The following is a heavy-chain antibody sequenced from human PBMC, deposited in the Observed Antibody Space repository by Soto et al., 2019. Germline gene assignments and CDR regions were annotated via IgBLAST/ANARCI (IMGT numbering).Heavy chain of an antibody. CDR2: IKSKTDGGTT. CDR3: TTDGRYGSGSYWELDYYYYYGMDV. J-gene: IGHJ6*02. D-gene: IGHD3-10*01. CDR1: GCTFSNAW. V-gene: IGHV3-15*07. Sequence: GGSLRLSCAASGCTFSNAWMNWVRQAPGKGLEWVGRIKSKTDGGTTDYAAPVKGRFTISRDDSKNTLYLQMNSLKTEDTAVYYCTTDGRYGSGSYWELDYYYYYGMDVWGQGTTVTVSS.